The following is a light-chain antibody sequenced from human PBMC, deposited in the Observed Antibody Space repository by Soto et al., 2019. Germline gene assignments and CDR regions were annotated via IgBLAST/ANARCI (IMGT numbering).Light chain of an antibody. V-gene: IGKV3-15*01. Sequence: EIVMTQSPATLSVSPGERATLSCRASQSVSSNLAWYQQKPGQAPRLLIYGASTRATGIPARFSGSGSGTEFTVTISSLQSEDFAVYYWQQYNNWPPYTFGQGTKLEIK. J-gene: IGKJ2*01. CDR2: GAS. CDR3: QQYNNWPPYT. CDR1: QSVSSN.